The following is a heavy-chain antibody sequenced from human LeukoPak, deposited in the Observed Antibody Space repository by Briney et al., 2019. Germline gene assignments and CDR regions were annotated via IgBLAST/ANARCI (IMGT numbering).Heavy chain of an antibody. Sequence: ASVKVSCKASGYTFTTYAMHWVRQAPGQRLEWMGWINAGNGNTKYSQKFQARVTITRDTSASIAYMELSSLRSEDTAVYYCARDPIGSRWPYYFDYWGRGTLVTVSS. V-gene: IGHV1-3*01. CDR1: GYTFTTYA. CDR3: ARDPIGSRWPYYFDY. J-gene: IGHJ4*02. D-gene: IGHD6-13*01. CDR2: INAGNGNT.